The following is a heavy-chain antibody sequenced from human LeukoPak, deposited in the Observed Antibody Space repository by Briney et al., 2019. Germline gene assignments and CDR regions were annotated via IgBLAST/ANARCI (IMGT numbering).Heavy chain of an antibody. CDR2: IYYSGNT. V-gene: IGHV4-59*01. Sequence: SETLSLTCTVSGGSISSYYWSWIRQPPGKGLEWIGYIYYSGNTNYNPSLKSRVTISVDTSKNQFSLKLSSVTAADTGVYYCAREGKSIVAPTTWGQGTLVTVSS. CDR1: GGSISSYY. D-gene: IGHD6-6*01. CDR3: AREGKSIVAPTT. J-gene: IGHJ5*02.